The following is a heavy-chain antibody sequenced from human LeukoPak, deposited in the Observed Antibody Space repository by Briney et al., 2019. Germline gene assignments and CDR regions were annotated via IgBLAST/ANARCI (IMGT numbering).Heavy chain of an antibody. CDR3: ARLTTHKGIDY. D-gene: IGHD4-17*01. CDR1: GGSFSGYY. Sequence: SETLSLTCAVYGGSFSGYYWSWIRQPPGKGLEWIGEINHSGSTNYNPSLKSRVTISVDTSKNQFSLKLSSVTAADTAVYYRARLTTHKGIDYWGQGTLVTVSS. J-gene: IGHJ4*02. CDR2: INHSGST. V-gene: IGHV4-34*01.